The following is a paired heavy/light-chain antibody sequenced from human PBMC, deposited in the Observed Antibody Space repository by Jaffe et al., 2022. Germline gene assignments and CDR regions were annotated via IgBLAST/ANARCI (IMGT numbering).Heavy chain of an antibody. D-gene: IGHD3-10*01. V-gene: IGHV1-3*04. J-gene: IGHJ5*02. CDR1: GYGFISYS. CDR3: ARVTLNFGGHFDH. Sequence: QIQLVQSGAEVKKPGASVKISCKASGYGFISYSIHWVRQAPGQRLEWMGWINTGTGETKFSQKFQGRLAFLRDTSANTVDMELSSLRSEDTALYYCARVTLNFGGHFDHWGQGTLVTVSS. CDR2: INTGTGET.
Light chain of an antibody. J-gene: IGLJ2*01. CDR3: SSYRGDRTWV. Sequence: QSALTQPASVSGSPGQSTTLSCTGTSSDIGSYNFVSWYQQRPGNVPKVVIYDVSLRPSGISDRFSGSKSGNTASLTISGLQADDEADYYCSSYRGDRTWVFGGGTKLTVL. CDR2: DVS. CDR1: SSDIGSYNF. V-gene: IGLV2-14*03.